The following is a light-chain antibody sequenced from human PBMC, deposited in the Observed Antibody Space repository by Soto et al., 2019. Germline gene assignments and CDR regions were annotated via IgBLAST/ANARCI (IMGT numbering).Light chain of an antibody. CDR3: SSYAGSNNFV. V-gene: IGLV2-8*01. J-gene: IGLJ1*01. Sequence: QSALTQPPSASGSPGQSVTISCTGTSIDVGGYNYVSWYQQHPGKAPKLMIYEVSKRPSGVPDRFSGSKSGNTASLTVSGLQDEDEADYYCSSYAGSNNFVFGTGTKLTVL. CDR2: EVS. CDR1: SIDVGGYNY.